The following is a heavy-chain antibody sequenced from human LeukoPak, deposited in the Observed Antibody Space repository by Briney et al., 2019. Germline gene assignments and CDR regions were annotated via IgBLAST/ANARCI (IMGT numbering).Heavy chain of an antibody. D-gene: IGHD3-10*01. Sequence: PSETPSLTCAVSGGSISSGGYSWSWIRQPPGKGLEWIGYIYHSGSTYYNPSLKSRVTISVDRSKNQFSLKLSSVTAADTAVYYCARAGEYYYGSGSLTDNWFDPWGQGTLVTVSS. CDR3: ARAGEYYYGSGSLTDNWFDP. CDR2: IYHSGST. J-gene: IGHJ5*02. CDR1: GGSISSGGYS. V-gene: IGHV4-30-2*01.